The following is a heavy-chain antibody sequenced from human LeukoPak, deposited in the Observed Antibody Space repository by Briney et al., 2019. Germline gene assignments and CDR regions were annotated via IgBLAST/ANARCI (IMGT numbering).Heavy chain of an antibody. Sequence: GGSLKLSCAASGFTFSSYWMHWVRQAPGKGLVWVSRINSDGSSTSYADSVKGRLTISRDNAKNTLYLQMNSLRAEDTAVYYCARGADYYDSSGYYWGQGTLVTVSS. J-gene: IGHJ4*02. CDR3: ARGADYYDSSGYY. CDR1: GFTFSSYW. D-gene: IGHD3-22*01. V-gene: IGHV3-74*01. CDR2: INSDGSST.